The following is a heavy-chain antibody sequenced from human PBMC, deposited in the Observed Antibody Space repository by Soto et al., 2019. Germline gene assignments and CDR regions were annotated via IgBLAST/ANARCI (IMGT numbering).Heavy chain of an antibody. V-gene: IGHV1-18*01. D-gene: IGHD3-10*01. CDR2: INAYNGNT. CDR3: ARTASGYYYGSGSYSY. CDR1: GYTFTSYG. J-gene: IGHJ4*02. Sequence: ASVKVSCKAPGYTFTSYGISWVRQAPGQGLEWMGWINAYNGNTNYAQKLQGRVTITRDTSASTAYMELSSLRSEDTAVYYCARTASGYYYGSGSYSYWGQGTLVTVSS.